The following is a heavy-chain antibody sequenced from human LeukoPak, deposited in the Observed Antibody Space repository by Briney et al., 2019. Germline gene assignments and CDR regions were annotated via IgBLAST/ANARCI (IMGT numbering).Heavy chain of an antibody. CDR2: IRYDGSNK. Sequence: GGSLRLSCAASGFTFSSYGMHWVRQAPGKGLEWVAFIRYDGSNKYYADSVKGRFTISRDNSKNTLYLQMNSLRAEDTAVYYCAKAESGVYYYYYMDVWGKGTTVTVSS. CDR1: GFTFSSYG. CDR3: AKAESGVYYYYYMDV. J-gene: IGHJ6*03. D-gene: IGHD3-10*01. V-gene: IGHV3-30*02.